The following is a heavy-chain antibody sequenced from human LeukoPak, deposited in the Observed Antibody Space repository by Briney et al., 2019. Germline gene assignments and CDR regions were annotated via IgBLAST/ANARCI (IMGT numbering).Heavy chain of an antibody. J-gene: IGHJ4*02. D-gene: IGHD6-19*01. CDR3: ARAETYSSGWYDPFFDY. V-gene: IGHV4-38-2*02. CDR2: IDHSGST. Sequence: SETLSLTCTVSGYSISSGYYWGWIRQPPGKGLEWTGSIDHSGSTYYNPSLKSRITISVDTSKNQFSLKLSSVTAADTAVYHCARAETYSSGWYDPFFDYWGQGTLVTVST. CDR1: GYSISSGYY.